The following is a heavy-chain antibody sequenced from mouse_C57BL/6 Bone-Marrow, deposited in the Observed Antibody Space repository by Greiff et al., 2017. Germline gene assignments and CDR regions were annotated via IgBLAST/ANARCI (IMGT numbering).Heavy chain of an antibody. Sequence: QVQLQQSGPELVKPGASVKISCKASGYSFTSYYIHWVKQRPGQGLEWIGWIYPGSGNTKYNEKFKGKATLTADTSSSTAYMQLSSLTSEDSAVYYCARSWSNPFAYWGQGTLVTVSA. CDR2: IYPGSGNT. CDR1: GYSFTSYY. D-gene: IGHD2-5*01. J-gene: IGHJ3*01. CDR3: ARSWSNPFAY. V-gene: IGHV1-66*01.